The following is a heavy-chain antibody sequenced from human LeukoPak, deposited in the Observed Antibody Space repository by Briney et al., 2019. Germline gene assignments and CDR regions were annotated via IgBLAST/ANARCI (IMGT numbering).Heavy chain of an antibody. V-gene: IGHV3-7*01. D-gene: IGHD1-26*01. Sequence: PGGSLRLSCVASGFTFSDYWMSWVRQAPGKGLEWVANINRDGSGEYYVDSVKGRFTISRDNAENSVYLQMNSLRGEDTAVYYCARAATGRARDYWGQGTLVTVSS. CDR3: ARAATGRARDY. J-gene: IGHJ4*02. CDR2: INRDGSGE. CDR1: GFTFSDYW.